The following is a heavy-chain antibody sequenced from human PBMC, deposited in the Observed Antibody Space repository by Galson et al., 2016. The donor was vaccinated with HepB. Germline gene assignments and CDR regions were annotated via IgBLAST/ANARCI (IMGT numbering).Heavy chain of an antibody. Sequence: CAISGDSVSSHIAAWNWIRQSPSRGLEWLGRTYYRSKYYNDYAVSVKGRISINPDTSKNQFSLQLNSVTPEDTAVYYCARAWSLNENFYFDYWGQGTLLTVSS. D-gene: IGHD1-1*01. CDR3: ARAWSLNENFYFDY. CDR2: TYYRSKYYN. CDR1: GDSVSSHIAA. V-gene: IGHV6-1*01. J-gene: IGHJ4*02.